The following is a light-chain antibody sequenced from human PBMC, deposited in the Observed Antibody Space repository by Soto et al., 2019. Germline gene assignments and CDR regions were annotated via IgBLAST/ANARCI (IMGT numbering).Light chain of an antibody. Sequence: EVVLTQSPGTLSLSPGERATLSCGASQSVGSSYLAWYQQKPGQAPRLLIYGASTRATGIPDRCSGSGSGTEYTLTISRLEHEDFAVYYCQQYINSTWTFGQGTKVEI. J-gene: IGKJ1*01. V-gene: IGKV3-20*01. CDR3: QQYINSTWT. CDR1: QSVGSSY. CDR2: GAS.